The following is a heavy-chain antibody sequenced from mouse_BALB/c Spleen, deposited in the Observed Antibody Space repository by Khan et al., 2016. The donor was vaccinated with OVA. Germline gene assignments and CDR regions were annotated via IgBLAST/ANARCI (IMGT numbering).Heavy chain of an antibody. V-gene: IGHV1-7*01. Sequence: QLQESGAELTKPGASVKMSCKASGYTFTSYWMHWVKQRPGQGLEWIGYINPSTGYTEYNQRFKDKATLTADKSSSTAYMQLSSLTSEESAVYYCANHGSSSAWLTYWGQGTLVTVSA. CDR2: INPSTGYT. CDR1: GYTFTSYW. J-gene: IGHJ3*01. CDR3: ANHGSSSAWLTY. D-gene: IGHD1-1*01.